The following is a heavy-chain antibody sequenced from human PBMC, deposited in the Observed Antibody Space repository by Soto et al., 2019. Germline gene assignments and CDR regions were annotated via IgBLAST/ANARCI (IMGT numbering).Heavy chain of an antibody. CDR2: ISKDGNSK. CDR3: ARSYCGADCALGH. CDR1: VCIFSNYV. D-gene: IGHD2-21*02. Sequence: SLRLSCASSVCIFSNYVVHCVRQSPGKWLEWVAVISKDGNSKHYADSVKGRFTISRDNSKSTVYVQMTSLRAEDTAVYYCARSYCGADCALGHWGQGTLVIVS. J-gene: IGHJ4*02. V-gene: IGHV3-30-3*01.